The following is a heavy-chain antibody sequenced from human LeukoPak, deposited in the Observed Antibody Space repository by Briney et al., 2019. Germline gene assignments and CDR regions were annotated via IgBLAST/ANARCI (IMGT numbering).Heavy chain of an antibody. V-gene: IGHV4-38-2*02. CDR1: GYSISSGYY. CDR2: IYHSGST. Sequence: SETLSLTCTVSGYSISSGYYWGWIRQPPGKGLEWIGSIYHSGSTYYNPSLKSRVTISVDTSKNQFPLKLSSVTAADTAVYYCARDRNSGYYVYWGQGTLVTVSS. D-gene: IGHD3-22*01. CDR3: ARDRNSGYYVY. J-gene: IGHJ4*02.